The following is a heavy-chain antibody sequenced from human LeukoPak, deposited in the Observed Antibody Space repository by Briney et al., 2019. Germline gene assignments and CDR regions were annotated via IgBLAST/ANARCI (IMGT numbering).Heavy chain of an antibody. CDR2: IYYSGST. Sequence: KPSETLSLTCTVPGGSISSGDYYWSWIRQPPGKGLEWIGYIYYSGSTYYNPSLKSRVTISVDTSKNQFSLKLSSVTAADTAVYYCARLGRDGYNLLYDYWGQGTLVTVSS. D-gene: IGHD5-24*01. V-gene: IGHV4-30-4*08. J-gene: IGHJ4*02. CDR1: GGSISSGDYY. CDR3: ARLGRDGYNLLYDY.